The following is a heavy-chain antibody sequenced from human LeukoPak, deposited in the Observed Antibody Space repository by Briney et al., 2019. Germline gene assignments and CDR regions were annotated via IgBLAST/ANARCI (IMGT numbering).Heavy chain of an antibody. V-gene: IGHV4-59*08. D-gene: IGHD2-15*01. CDR3: ARLEGYCSGGSCYQYYFDY. Sequence: SETLSLTCTVSGGSISSYYWSWIRQPPGKGLEWIGYIYYSGSTNYSPSLKSRVTISVDTSKNQFSLKLSSVTAADTAVYYCARLEGYCSGGSCYQYYFDYWGQGTLVTVSS. CDR1: GGSISSYY. CDR2: IYYSGST. J-gene: IGHJ4*02.